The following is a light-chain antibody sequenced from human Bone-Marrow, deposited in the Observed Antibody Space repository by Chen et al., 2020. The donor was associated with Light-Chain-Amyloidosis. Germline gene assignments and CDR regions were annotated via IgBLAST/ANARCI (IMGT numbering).Light chain of an antibody. Sequence: EIVLTQSPGTLSLSPGERATLSCGASQTVTSSSLAWFQQKPGQAPRLLMFAISSRATGIPDRFSGSGSGTDFTLTITRLAPEDFAVYYCQQYATLPFTFGPGTKVDIK. CDR2: AIS. V-gene: IGKV3-20*01. CDR3: QQYATLPFT. J-gene: IGKJ3*01. CDR1: QTVTSSS.